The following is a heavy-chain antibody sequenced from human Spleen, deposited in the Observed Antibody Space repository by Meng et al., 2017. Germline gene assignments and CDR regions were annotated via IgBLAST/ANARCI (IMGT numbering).Heavy chain of an antibody. CDR3: SGGINTRAHDFDY. CDR1: GWSFCDYV. CDR2: INHCDST. Sequence: VHLLQSGVGLLRPSATLSLSCIASGWSFCDYVWSWIRQAPGKGLEWIGEINHCDSTTYNPSLESSDITSVDTSQNSLSQMVSSVTAADYAAYYCSGGINTRAHDFDYWGQGTLVTVSS. D-gene: IGHD3-22*01. J-gene: IGHJ4*02. V-gene: IGHV4-34*01.